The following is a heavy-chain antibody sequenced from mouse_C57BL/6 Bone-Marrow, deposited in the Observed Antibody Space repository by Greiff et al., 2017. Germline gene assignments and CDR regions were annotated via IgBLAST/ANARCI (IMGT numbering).Heavy chain of an antibody. D-gene: IGHD2-3*01. CDR3: ARQGWLILTWFAY. V-gene: IGHV1-81*01. CDR1: GYTFTSYG. CDR2: IYPRSGNT. Sequence: QVQLKESGAELARPGASVKLSCKASGYTFTSYGISWVKQRTGQGLEWIGEIYPRSGNTYYNEKFKGKATLTADKSSSTAYMELRSLTSEDSAVYFGARQGWLILTWFAYWGQGTLGTVSA. J-gene: IGHJ3*01.